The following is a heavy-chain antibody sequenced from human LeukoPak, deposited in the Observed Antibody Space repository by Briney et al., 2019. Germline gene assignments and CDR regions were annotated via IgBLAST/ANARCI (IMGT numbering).Heavy chain of an antibody. V-gene: IGHV4-59*01. CDR1: GDSFSSYS. D-gene: IGHD5-12*01. J-gene: IGHJ5*02. CDR2: IHYSGST. Sequence: PSETLSLTCSVSGDSFSSYSWSWIRQPPGKGLEWIGDIHYSGSTNYNPSPKSRVTISLDTSKNQFCLKVSSVTAADTAVYYCARSRRRGLGFDPWGQGTLVTVSS. CDR3: ARSRRRGLGFDP.